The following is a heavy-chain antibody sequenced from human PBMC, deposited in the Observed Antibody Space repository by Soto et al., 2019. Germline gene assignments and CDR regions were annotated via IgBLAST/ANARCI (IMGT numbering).Heavy chain of an antibody. V-gene: IGHV4-34*01. J-gene: IGHJ4*02. CDR1: VGSFTGYY. CDR2: INHGGST. Sequence: SETLSLTCAFHVGSFTGYYWSCIRHPPGKSLEWVGEINHGGSTNYNPSLKSRVTISLDTSKNQFSLNLTSVTAADTAFYYCTTVHILSPGPVNSGSFDSWGQGPPVNVS. CDR3: TTVHILSPGPVNSGSFDS. D-gene: IGHD2-21*01.